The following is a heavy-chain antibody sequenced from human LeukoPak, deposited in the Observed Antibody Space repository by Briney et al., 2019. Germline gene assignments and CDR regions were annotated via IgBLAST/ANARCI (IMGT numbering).Heavy chain of an antibody. Sequence: QPGGSLRLSCAASGFTFSSYSMNWVRQAPGKGLESVSYISSSSSTIYYADSVKGRFTISRDNAKNSLYLQMNSLRAEDTAVYYCASVVVPAAIPYTFDYWGQGTLVTVSS. J-gene: IGHJ4*02. CDR2: ISSSSSTI. CDR1: GFTFSSYS. D-gene: IGHD2-2*02. V-gene: IGHV3-48*01. CDR3: ASVVVPAAIPYTFDY.